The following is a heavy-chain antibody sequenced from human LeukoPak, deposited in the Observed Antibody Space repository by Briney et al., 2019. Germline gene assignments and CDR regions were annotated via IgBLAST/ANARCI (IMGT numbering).Heavy chain of an antibody. J-gene: IGHJ4*02. CDR3: ARLDSSGWYYFDY. Sequence: RVSVKVSCKASGYTFTSYGITWVRQAPGQGLECVGWISAYNGNTNYAQKPQGRVTMTTDTSTSTAYMELRSLRSDDTAVYYCARLDSSGWYYFDYWGQGTLVTVSS. CDR1: GYTFTSYG. CDR2: ISAYNGNT. V-gene: IGHV1-18*01. D-gene: IGHD6-19*01.